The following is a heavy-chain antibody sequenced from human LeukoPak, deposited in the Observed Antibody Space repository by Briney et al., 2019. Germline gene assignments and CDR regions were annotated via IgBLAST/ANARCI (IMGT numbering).Heavy chain of an antibody. CDR3: ARTWSPVTTSGGAAAGTLTWYYYGMDV. J-gene: IGHJ6*02. CDR2: IWYDGSNK. Sequence: QAGGSLRLSCAASGFTFSSYGMHWVRQAPGKGLEWVAVIWYDGSNKYYADSVKGRFTISRDNSKNTLYLQMNSLRAEDTAVYYCARTWSPVTTSGGAAAGTLTWYYYGMDVWGQGTTVTVSS. D-gene: IGHD6-13*01. CDR1: GFTFSSYG. V-gene: IGHV3-33*01.